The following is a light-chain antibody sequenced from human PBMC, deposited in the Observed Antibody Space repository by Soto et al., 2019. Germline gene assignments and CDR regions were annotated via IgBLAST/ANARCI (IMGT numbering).Light chain of an antibody. CDR1: QSVLYNSNSKNY. CDR2: WAS. J-gene: IGKJ3*01. V-gene: IGKV4-1*01. CDR3: QQYYSTLT. Sequence: DIVLTQSPDSLAVSLGERATINCKSSQSVLYNSNSKNYLAWYQQRPGQPPKLLIYWASTRESGVPDRFSGSGSGTDFTLTISSLQAEDVAVYYCQQYYSTLTFGPGTKVDIK.